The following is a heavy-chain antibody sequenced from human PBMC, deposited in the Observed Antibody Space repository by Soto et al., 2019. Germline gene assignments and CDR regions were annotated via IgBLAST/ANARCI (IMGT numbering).Heavy chain of an antibody. CDR3: ARDHPKRGYSGYQFLPQGLVHGYYYYGMDV. CDR1: GGSISSGDYY. Sequence: QVQLQESGPGLVKPSQTLSLTCTVSGGSISSGDYYWSWIRQPPGKGLEWIGYIYYSGGTYYNPSLKSRVTISVDTSKNQFSLKLSSVTAADTAVYYCARDHPKRGYSGYQFLPQGLVHGYYYYGMDVWGQGTTVTVSS. CDR2: IYYSGGT. J-gene: IGHJ6*02. V-gene: IGHV4-30-4*01. D-gene: IGHD5-12*01.